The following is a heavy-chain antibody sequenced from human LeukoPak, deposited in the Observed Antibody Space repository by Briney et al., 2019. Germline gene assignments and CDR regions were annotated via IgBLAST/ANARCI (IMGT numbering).Heavy chain of an antibody. CDR2: IYPYDSDT. V-gene: IGHV5-51*01. J-gene: IGHJ6*02. CDR3: ASAPEDGYYGMDV. Sequence: GESLKISCKGSGYSFTSYWIGWVRQMPGKGLEWMGIIYPYDSDTRYSPSFRGQVTISADKSISTAYLQWSSLKASDTAMYYCASAPEDGYYGMDVWGQGTTLTVSS. D-gene: IGHD6-25*01. CDR1: GYSFTSYW.